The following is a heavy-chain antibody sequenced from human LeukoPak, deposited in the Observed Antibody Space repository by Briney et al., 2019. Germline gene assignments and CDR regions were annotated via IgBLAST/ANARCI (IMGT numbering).Heavy chain of an antibody. V-gene: IGHV3-30-3*01. D-gene: IGHD6-19*01. CDR2: ISYDGSNQ. CDR3: ARDNGSGWSYFDY. Sequence: GGSLRLSCAASGFFLSSYAMHWVRQAPGKGLEWMADISYDGSNQFYTDSVKGRFTISRDNSKSTVYLQMNTLRGEDTAVYFCARDNGSGWSYFDYWGQGTLVTVSS. CDR1: GFFLSSYA. J-gene: IGHJ4*02.